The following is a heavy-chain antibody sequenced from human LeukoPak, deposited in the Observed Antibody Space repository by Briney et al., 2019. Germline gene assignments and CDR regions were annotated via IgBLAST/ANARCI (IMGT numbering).Heavy chain of an antibody. CDR3: AKDMRYSYGYPDAFDI. D-gene: IGHD5-18*01. CDR1: RFTFSSYA. J-gene: IGHJ3*02. V-gene: IGHV3-23*01. Sequence: PGGSLRLSCAASRFTFSSYAMSWVRQAPGKGLEWVSAISGSGDTTYYADSVKGRFTISRDNSKNTLYLQTNSLRAEDTAVYYCAKDMRYSYGYPDAFDIWGQGTMVTVSS. CDR2: ISGSGDTT.